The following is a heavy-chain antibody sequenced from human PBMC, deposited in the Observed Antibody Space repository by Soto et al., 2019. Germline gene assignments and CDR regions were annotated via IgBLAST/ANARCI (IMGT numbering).Heavy chain of an antibody. V-gene: IGHV3-23*01. CDR3: AKTGGGKNTMIVVAPYYYYYGMDV. CDR1: GFTFSSYA. J-gene: IGHJ6*02. Sequence: EVQLLESGGGLVQPGGSLRLSCAASGFTFSSYAMSWVRQAPGKGLEWVSAISGSGGSTYYADSVKGRFTISRDNSKNTLYLQMNSLRAEDTAVYYCAKTGGGKNTMIVVAPYYYYYGMDVWGQGTTVTVSS. CDR2: ISGSGGST. D-gene: IGHD3-22*01.